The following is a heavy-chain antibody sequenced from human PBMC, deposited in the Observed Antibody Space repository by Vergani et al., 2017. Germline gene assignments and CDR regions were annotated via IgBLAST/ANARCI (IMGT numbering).Heavy chain of an antibody. D-gene: IGHD4-23*01. Sequence: QVQLQESGPGLVKPSETLSLTCTVSGGSVSSGSYYWSWIRQPPGKGLEWVGYIYSSGSTNYHPTRKSPVTISVDTSKNQFSLKLSSVTAADTAVYYCARVGSTTTVVTPGGNYYYYGMDVWGQGTTVTVSS. J-gene: IGHJ6*02. CDR3: ARVGSTTTVVTPGGNYYYYGMDV. V-gene: IGHV4-61*01. CDR2: IYSSGST. CDR1: GGSVSSGSYY.